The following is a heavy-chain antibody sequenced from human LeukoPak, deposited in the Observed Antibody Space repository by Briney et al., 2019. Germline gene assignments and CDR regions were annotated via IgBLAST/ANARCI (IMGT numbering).Heavy chain of an antibody. Sequence: GASVKVSCKASGYTFTSYDINWVRQATGQGLGWMGWMNPNSGNTGYAQKFQGRVTMTRNTSISTAYMELSSLRSEDTAVYYCARVPLNYPYYYYGMDVWGQGTTVTVSS. CDR1: GYTFTSYD. J-gene: IGHJ6*02. CDR2: MNPNSGNT. D-gene: IGHD4-4*01. CDR3: ARVPLNYPYYYYGMDV. V-gene: IGHV1-8*01.